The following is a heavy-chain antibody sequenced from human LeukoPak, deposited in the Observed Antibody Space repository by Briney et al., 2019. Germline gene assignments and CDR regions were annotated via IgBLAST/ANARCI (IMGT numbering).Heavy chain of an antibody. Sequence: ASVKVSFKASGYTFTSYGISWVRQAPGEGLEWMGWISAYNGNTNYAQKLQGRVTMTTDTSTSTAYMELRSLRSDDTAVYYCARILEMATINDYWGQGTLVTVSS. CDR2: ISAYNGNT. D-gene: IGHD5-24*01. CDR3: ARILEMATINDY. V-gene: IGHV1-18*01. J-gene: IGHJ4*02. CDR1: GYTFTSYG.